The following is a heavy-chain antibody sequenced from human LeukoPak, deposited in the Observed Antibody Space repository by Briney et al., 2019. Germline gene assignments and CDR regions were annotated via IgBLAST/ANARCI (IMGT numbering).Heavy chain of an antibody. V-gene: IGHV4-39*07. Sequence: ETLSLTCTVSGGSISSGGYYWSWIRQPPGKGLEWIGEINHSGSTNYNPSLKSRVTISVDTSKNQFSLKLSSVTAADTAVYYCARRGGYCSGGSCYSYYYYYMDVWGKGTTVTVSS. CDR1: GGSISSGGYY. CDR3: ARRGGYCSGGSCYSYYYYYMDV. D-gene: IGHD2-15*01. CDR2: INHSGST. J-gene: IGHJ6*03.